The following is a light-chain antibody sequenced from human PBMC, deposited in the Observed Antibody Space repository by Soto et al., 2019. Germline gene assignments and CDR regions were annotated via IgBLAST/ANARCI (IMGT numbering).Light chain of an antibody. CDR1: QSVSSN. Sequence: EIVMTQSPATLSVSPGERATLSCRASQSVSSNLAWYQQKPGQAPRLLIYGASTRATGITARFSGSGSGTAFTLTISSLQSEDFAVYSCQHYNNWPPLTFGGGTKVEIK. CDR3: QHYNNWPPLT. CDR2: GAS. V-gene: IGKV3-15*01. J-gene: IGKJ4*01.